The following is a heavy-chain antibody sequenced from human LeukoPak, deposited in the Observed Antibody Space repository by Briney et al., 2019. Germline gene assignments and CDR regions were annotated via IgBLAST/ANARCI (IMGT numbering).Heavy chain of an antibody. CDR3: ARGGYPFLSSWYSDY. V-gene: IGHV7-4-1*02. CDR1: GYTFTSRA. Sequence: ASVKVSCKASGYTFTSRAMNWVRQAPGQALEWMGWIHTNTGNPTYAQGFTGRFVFSLDTSVNTAYLQISSLKAEDTAIYYCARGGYPFLSSWYSDYWGQGTLVTVSS. CDR2: IHTNTGNP. J-gene: IGHJ4*02. D-gene: IGHD6-13*01.